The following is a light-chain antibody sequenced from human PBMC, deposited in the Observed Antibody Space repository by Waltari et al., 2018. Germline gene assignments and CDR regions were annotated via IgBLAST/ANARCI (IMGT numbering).Light chain of an antibody. CDR1: QRVGSGY. V-gene: IGKV3-20*01. CDR2: GTS. CDR3: QHYGSSSFT. Sequence: EVVLTQPPATLSLSPGERAASSCWASQRVGSGYITWYQQKPGQPPRLLIYGTSNRVTGIPDRFSGSGSATDFTLTISRLEPEDFAVYYCQHYGSSSFTFGPGTKVEMK. J-gene: IGKJ3*01.